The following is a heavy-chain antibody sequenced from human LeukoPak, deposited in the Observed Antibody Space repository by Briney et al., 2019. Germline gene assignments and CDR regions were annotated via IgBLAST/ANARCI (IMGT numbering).Heavy chain of an antibody. Sequence: GGSLRLSCAASGFTFDDYAMHWVRQAPGKGLEWVSLISGDGGSTYYADSVKGRFTISRDNSKNSLYLQMNSLRTEDTALYYCARPELSPEEQYYDSRLPDYWGQGTLVTVSS. CDR1: GFTFDDYA. CDR3: ARPELSPEEQYYDSRLPDY. CDR2: ISGDGGST. V-gene: IGHV3-43*02. D-gene: IGHD3-22*01. J-gene: IGHJ4*02.